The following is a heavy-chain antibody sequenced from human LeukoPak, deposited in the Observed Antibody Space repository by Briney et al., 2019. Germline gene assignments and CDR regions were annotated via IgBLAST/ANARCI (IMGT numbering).Heavy chain of an antibody. CDR1: GGTFRSYA. D-gene: IGHD3-22*01. Sequence: SVKVSCKASGGTFRSYAISWVRQAPGQGLEWMGGIIPIFGTANYAQKFQGRVTITTDESTSTAYMELSSLRAEDTAVYYCARIYDSSGCSHFDYWGQGALVTSSS. J-gene: IGHJ4*02. CDR3: ARIYDSSGCSHFDY. CDR2: IIPIFGTA. V-gene: IGHV1-69*05.